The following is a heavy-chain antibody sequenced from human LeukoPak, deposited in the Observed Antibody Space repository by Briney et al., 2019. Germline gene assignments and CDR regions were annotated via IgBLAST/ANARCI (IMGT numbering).Heavy chain of an antibody. CDR1: GGSFSSYY. Sequence: SETLSLTCTVSGGSFSSYYWSWIRQPPGKGLEWIRYIYNSENTKYNSSLMSRVTMSLDTSKNQVFLKLSSVTAADTAVYCARFHSGPSGWYVLWYFDLWGRGTLVTVSS. D-gene: IGHD6-19*01. CDR2: IYNSENT. J-gene: IGHJ2*01. CDR3: ARFHSGPSGWYVLWYFDL. V-gene: IGHV4-4*09.